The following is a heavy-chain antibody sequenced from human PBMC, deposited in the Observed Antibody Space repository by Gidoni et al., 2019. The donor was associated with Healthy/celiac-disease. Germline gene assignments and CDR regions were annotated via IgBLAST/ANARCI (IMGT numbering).Heavy chain of an antibody. J-gene: IGHJ4*02. CDR2: ISYDGSNK. CDR3: AKEGGGYSSGWYPGDLCDY. CDR1: GFTFSSYG. V-gene: IGHV3-30*18. D-gene: IGHD6-19*01. Sequence: QVQLVESGGGVVQPGRSLRLSCAASGFTFSSYGMHWVRQAPGKGLEWVAVISYDGSNKYYADSVKGRFTISRDNSKNTLYLQMNSLRAEDTAVYYCAKEGGGYSSGWYPGDLCDYWGQGTLVTVSS.